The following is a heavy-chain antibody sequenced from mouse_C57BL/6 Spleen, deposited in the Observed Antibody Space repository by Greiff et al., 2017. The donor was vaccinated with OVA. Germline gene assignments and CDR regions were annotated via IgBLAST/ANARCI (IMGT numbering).Heavy chain of an antibody. Sequence: QVQLQQPGAELVVPGASVKLSCKASGYTFTSYWMHWVKQRPGQGLEWIGEIDPSDSYTNYNQKFKGKSTLTVDKSSSTAYMQLSSLTSEDSAVYYCARGDSNYPFAYWGQGTLVTVSA. CDR3: ARGDSNYPFAY. CDR1: GYTFTSYW. J-gene: IGHJ3*01. D-gene: IGHD2-5*01. V-gene: IGHV1-69*01. CDR2: IDPSDSYT.